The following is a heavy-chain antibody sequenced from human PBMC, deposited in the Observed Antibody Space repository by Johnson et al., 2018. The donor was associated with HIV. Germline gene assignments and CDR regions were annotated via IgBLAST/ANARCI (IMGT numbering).Heavy chain of an antibody. CDR1: GFTFSSFW. CDR3: ACAHLIYPNNAFDI. Sequence: VQLVESGGDLVQPGGSLRLSCAASGFTFSSFWMTWVRQAPGKGLEWVADINVDGSDKFYVDSVKGRFTSSRDNVNNSVFLLLNSLRVEDTAVYFCACAHLIYPNNAFDIWGQGTMVTVSS. CDR2: INVDGSDK. D-gene: IGHD1/OR15-1a*01. V-gene: IGHV3-7*01. J-gene: IGHJ3*02.